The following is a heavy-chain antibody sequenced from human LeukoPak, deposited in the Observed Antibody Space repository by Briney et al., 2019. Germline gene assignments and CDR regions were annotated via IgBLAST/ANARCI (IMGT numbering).Heavy chain of an antibody. Sequence: SAVTVSFKSSGYTFNPYYMHWVRQAPGQRLEWVGWSNPNSCSSNYAQNFHGRVTMTSDTSINTAYMELSRLISDDTAVYYCAGDGYNSRRFFDYWGQGTLVTVSS. CDR3: AGDGYNSRRFFDY. CDR1: GYTFNPYY. D-gene: IGHD5-24*01. J-gene: IGHJ4*02. CDR2: SNPNSCSS. V-gene: IGHV1-2*02.